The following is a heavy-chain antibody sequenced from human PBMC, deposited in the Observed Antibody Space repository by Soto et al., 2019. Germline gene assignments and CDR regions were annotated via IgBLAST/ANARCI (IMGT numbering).Heavy chain of an antibody. D-gene: IGHD3-10*01. CDR2: IYYSGST. J-gene: IGHJ4*02. CDR1: GDSISTSY. Sequence: SETLSLTCTVSGDSISTSYWSWIRQPPGKRLEWIGYIYYSGSTNYNPSLKSRVTISVDTSKNQFSLKLSSVTAADTAVYYCARNQASAPGTYDYWGQGTLVTSPQ. V-gene: IGHV4-59*01. CDR3: ARNQASAPGTYDY.